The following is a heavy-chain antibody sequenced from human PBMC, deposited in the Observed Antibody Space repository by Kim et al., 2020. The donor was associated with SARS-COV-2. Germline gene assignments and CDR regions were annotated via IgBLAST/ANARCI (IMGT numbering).Heavy chain of an antibody. CDR1: GGSISSSSYY. V-gene: IGHV4-39*01. D-gene: IGHD3-3*01. CDR2: IYYSGST. Sequence: SETLSLTCTVSGGSISSSSYYWGWIRQPPGKGLEWIGSIYYSGSTYYNPSLKSRVTISVDTSKNQFSLKLSSVTAADTAVYYCARHRADYDFWSGYSAEKGCYFDYWGQGTLVTVSS. CDR3: ARHRADYDFWSGYSAEKGCYFDY. J-gene: IGHJ4*02.